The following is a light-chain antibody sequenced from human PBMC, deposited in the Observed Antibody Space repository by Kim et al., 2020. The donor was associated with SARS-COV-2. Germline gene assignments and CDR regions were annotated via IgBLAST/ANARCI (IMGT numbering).Light chain of an antibody. V-gene: IGLV3-10*01. CDR3: YSTDSSGGLV. CDR1: ALPKNF. J-gene: IGLJ2*01. Sequence: SYELTQPPSVSVSPGQTARITCSGDALPKNFAYWYQQKSGQAPVLVIYEDSQPPSGIPERFSGSSSGTMATLTISGAQVEDEADYSCYSTDSSGGLVFGGGTKVTVL. CDR2: EDS.